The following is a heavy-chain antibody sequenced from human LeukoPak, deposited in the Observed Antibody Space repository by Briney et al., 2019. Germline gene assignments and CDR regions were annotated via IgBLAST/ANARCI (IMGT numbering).Heavy chain of an antibody. D-gene: IGHD3-9*01. J-gene: IGHJ4*02. CDR3: ARDGILTGLDY. CDR2: INHSGST. V-gene: IGHV4-34*01. CDR1: GGSFSGYY. Sequence: PSETLSLTCAVYGGSFSGYYWSWIRQPPGKGLEWIGEINHSGSTNYNPSLKSRVTISVDTSKNQFSLKLSSVTAADTAVYYCARDGILTGLDYWGQGTLVTVSS.